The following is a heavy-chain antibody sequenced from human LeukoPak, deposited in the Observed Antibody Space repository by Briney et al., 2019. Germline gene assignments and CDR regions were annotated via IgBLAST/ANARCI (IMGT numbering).Heavy chain of an antibody. CDR1: GYTFTSYD. CDR3: ARVQKMVRGVYKNWFDP. V-gene: IGHV1-8*01. Sequence: GASVKVSCKASGYTFTSYDINWVRQATGQGLEWMGWMNPNSGNTGYAQKFQGRVTMTRNTSISTAYMELSSLRSEDTAVYYCARVQKMVRGVYKNWFDPWGQGTLVTVSS. D-gene: IGHD3-10*01. J-gene: IGHJ5*02. CDR2: MNPNSGNT.